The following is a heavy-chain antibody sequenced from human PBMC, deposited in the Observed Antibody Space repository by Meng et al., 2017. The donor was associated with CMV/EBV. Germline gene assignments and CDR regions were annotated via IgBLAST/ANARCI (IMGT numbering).Heavy chain of an antibody. Sequence: GESLKISCAASGFTFSSYSMNWVRQAPGKGLEWVSSISSSSSYIYYADSVKGRFTISRDNAKNSLYLQMNSLRAEDTAVYYCARDRSITETTAALLDYWGQGTLVTVSS. V-gene: IGHV3-21*01. J-gene: IGHJ4*02. D-gene: IGHD1-7*01. CDR1: GFTFSSYS. CDR2: ISSSSSYI. CDR3: ARDRSITETTAALLDY.